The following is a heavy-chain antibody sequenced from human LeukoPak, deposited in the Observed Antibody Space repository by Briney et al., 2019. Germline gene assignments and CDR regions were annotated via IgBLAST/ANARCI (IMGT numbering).Heavy chain of an antibody. D-gene: IGHD4-17*01. V-gene: IGHV3-21*01. CDR1: GVSIKTYS. Sequence: GGSLRLSCAAYGVSIKTYSMTWVRQAQGKGLEWVSTISSSGGYIYYADSVNGRFTISRDTAKNSLYLQMNSLRVEDTAVYNCARLRDTVTSASDYWGQGTLVTVSS. J-gene: IGHJ4*02. CDR2: ISSSGGYI. CDR3: ARLRDTVTSASDY.